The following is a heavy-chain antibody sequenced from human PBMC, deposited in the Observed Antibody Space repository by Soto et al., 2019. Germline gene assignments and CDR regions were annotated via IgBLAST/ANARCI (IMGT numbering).Heavy chain of an antibody. CDR3: AKNQGVELVPLATVDWFDP. Sequence: GGSLRLSCAASGFIFENFGMSWVRQAPGKGLEWISSISGSGIKKYYADSVKGRFTISRDNSKSTVYLELNDLSAEDTAVYHCAKNQGVELVPLATVDWFDPWGQGSVVTVSS. CDR2: ISGSGIKK. V-gene: IGHV3-23*01. D-gene: IGHD1-26*01. J-gene: IGHJ5*02. CDR1: GFIFENFG.